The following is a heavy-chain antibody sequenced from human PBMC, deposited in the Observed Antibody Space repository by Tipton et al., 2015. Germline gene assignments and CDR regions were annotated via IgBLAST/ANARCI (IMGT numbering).Heavy chain of an antibody. CDR2: ISHGGNT. CDR1: GGSFSGYY. Sequence: TLSLTCAVYGGSFSGYYWTWIRQPPGKGLEWIGTISHGGNTFYNPSLKSRVTISADTSKNQFSLKLRSVTAADTAVYYCARKRLWSSGWWHGTNELDYYHGMDVWGQGTTVTVSS. D-gene: IGHD6-19*01. V-gene: IGHV4-34*01. J-gene: IGHJ6*02. CDR3: ARKRLWSSGWWHGTNELDYYHGMDV.